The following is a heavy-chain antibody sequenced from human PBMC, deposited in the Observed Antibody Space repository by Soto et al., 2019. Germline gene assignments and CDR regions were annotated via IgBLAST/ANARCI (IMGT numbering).Heavy chain of an antibody. CDR1: GFTFSSYG. CDR3: AKAAADFWSGYYSYGMDV. Sequence: GGSLRLSCAASGFTFSSYGMHWVRQAPGKGLEWVAVISYDGSNKYYADSVKGRFTISRDNSKNTLYLQMNSLRAEDTALYYCAKAAADFWSGYYSYGMDVWGQGTTVTVSS. D-gene: IGHD3-3*01. J-gene: IGHJ6*02. V-gene: IGHV3-30*18. CDR2: ISYDGSNK.